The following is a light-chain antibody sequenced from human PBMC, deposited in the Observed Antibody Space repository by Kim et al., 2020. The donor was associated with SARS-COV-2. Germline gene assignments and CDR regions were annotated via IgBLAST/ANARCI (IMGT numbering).Light chain of an antibody. J-gene: IGLJ3*02. Sequence: SYELTQPPSVSVSPGQTASIPCSGDTLGDTYACWYQQKPGQSPVLVIYQDIKRPSGIPERFSGSNSGNTATLTISGTQAMDEADYYCQAWDSSLAVFGGGTQLTVL. V-gene: IGLV3-1*01. CDR2: QDI. CDR1: TLGDTY. CDR3: QAWDSSLAV.